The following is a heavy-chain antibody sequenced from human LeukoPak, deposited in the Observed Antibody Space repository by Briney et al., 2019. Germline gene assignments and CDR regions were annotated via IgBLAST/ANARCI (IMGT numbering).Heavy chain of an antibody. V-gene: IGHV1-2*02. J-gene: IGHJ6*03. Sequence: ASVKVSCKASGYTFSGYYMHWVRQAPGQGLEWMGWINPNSGGTNYAQKFQGRVTMTRHTSISTAYIELSRLKSDDTALYYCARGAAAALLPYYYYFMDVWGKGTTVTVSS. CDR1: GYTFSGYY. D-gene: IGHD6-13*01. CDR3: ARGAAAALLPYYYYFMDV. CDR2: INPNSGGT.